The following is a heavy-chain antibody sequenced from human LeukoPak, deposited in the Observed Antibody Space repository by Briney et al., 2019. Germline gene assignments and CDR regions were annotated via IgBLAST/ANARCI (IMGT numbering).Heavy chain of an antibody. CDR2: ISGSGDST. Sequence: GGSLRLSCAASEFTFSSYAMNWVRQAPGKGLEWVSGISGSGDSTYYADSVKGRFTISRDDSKNTLYLQMNSLRAEGTALYYCAKGDGINHYHWFDPWGQGTQVTVSS. D-gene: IGHD2-15*01. CDR1: EFTFSSYA. V-gene: IGHV3-23*01. CDR3: AKGDGINHYHWFDP. J-gene: IGHJ5*02.